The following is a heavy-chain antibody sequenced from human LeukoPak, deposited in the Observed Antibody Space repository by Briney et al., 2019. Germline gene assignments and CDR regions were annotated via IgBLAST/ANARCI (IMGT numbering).Heavy chain of an antibody. CDR2: ISWNSGSI. J-gene: IGHJ4*02. Sequence: PGRSLRLSCAASGFTFDDYAMHWVRQAPGKGLEWVSGISWNSGSIGYADSVKGRFTISRDNAKNSLYLQMNSLRAEDTALYYCARDRGSSGYGVYWGQGTLVTVSS. D-gene: IGHD5-12*01. CDR3: ARDRGSSGYGVY. CDR1: GFTFDDYA. V-gene: IGHV3-9*01.